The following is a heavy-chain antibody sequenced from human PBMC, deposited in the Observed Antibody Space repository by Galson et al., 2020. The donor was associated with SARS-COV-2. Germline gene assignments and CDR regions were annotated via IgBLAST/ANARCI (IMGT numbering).Heavy chain of an antibody. CDR2: IYPGDSDT. J-gene: IGHJ4*02. CDR1: GYFFTSNW. CDR3: ARHGASSGWYEGIDY. Sequence: GESLKISCKGSGYFFTSNWIGWVRQVPGKGLEWMGIIYPGDSDTRYSPSFQGQVTISADKSINTAFLQWNSLKASDTAIYYCARHGASSGWYEGIDYWGQGTLVTVSA. V-gene: IGHV5-51*01. D-gene: IGHD6-19*01.